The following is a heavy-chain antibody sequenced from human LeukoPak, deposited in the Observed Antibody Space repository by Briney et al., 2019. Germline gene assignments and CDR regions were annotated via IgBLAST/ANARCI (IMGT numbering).Heavy chain of an antibody. CDR1: GFTFSSYS. J-gene: IGHJ6*04. Sequence: GGSLRLSCAASGFTFSSYSMNCVRQAPGKGLEWVSSISSSRSYIYYADSVKARFTISRDNAKNSLYLQMNSLRAEDTAVYYCARNAAVVVPAAMGYYYGMDVWGKGTTVTVSS. CDR3: ARNAAVVVPAAMGYYYGMDV. V-gene: IGHV3-21*01. CDR2: ISSSRSYI. D-gene: IGHD2-2*01.